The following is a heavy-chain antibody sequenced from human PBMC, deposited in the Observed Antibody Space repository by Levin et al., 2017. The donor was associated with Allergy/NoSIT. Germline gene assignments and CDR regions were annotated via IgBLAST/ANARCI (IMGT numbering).Heavy chain of an antibody. Sequence: ESLKISCTVSGGSVSSGTYYWSWIRQPPGKGLEWIGYINYRGGTKYNPSLKSRVTISVDTSKNEFSLKLTSVTAADTAVYYCARNRIIVSGGKDYYYGMDGWGQGTTVTVSS. J-gene: IGHJ6*02. D-gene: IGHD5/OR15-5a*01. V-gene: IGHV4-61*01. CDR3: ARNRIIVSGGKDYYYGMDG. CDR2: INYRGGT. CDR1: GGSVSSGTYY.